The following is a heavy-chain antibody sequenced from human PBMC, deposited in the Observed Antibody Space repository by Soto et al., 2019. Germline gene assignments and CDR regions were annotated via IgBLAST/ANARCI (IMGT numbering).Heavy chain of an antibody. J-gene: IGHJ5*02. Sequence: PSETLSLTCAVYGGSFSGYYWSWIRQPPGKGLEWIGEINHSGSTNYNPSLKSRVTISVDTSKNQFSLKLSSVTAADTAVYYCASLRRIWGSYPLSGTWGQGTLVTVSS. V-gene: IGHV4-34*01. CDR3: ASLRRIWGSYPLSGT. D-gene: IGHD3-16*02. CDR2: INHSGST. CDR1: GGSFSGYY.